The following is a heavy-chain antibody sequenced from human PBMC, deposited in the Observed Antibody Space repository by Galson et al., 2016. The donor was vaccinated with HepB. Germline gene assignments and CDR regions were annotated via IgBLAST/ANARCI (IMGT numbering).Heavy chain of an antibody. CDR2: IYSGGST. D-gene: IGHD6-13*01. CDR3: ARPSIVAAGGY. J-gene: IGHJ4*02. CDR1: GFKFDDYG. Sequence: SLRLSCAASGFKFDDYGMSWVRQAPGKGLEWVSVIYSGGSTFYADSVKGRFTISRDNSNNTLYLQMNSLRAEDTAVYYCARPSIVAAGGYWGQGTLVTVSS. V-gene: IGHV3-53*01.